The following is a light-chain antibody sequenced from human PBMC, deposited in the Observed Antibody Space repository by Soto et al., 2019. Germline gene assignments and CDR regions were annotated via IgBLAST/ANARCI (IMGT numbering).Light chain of an antibody. CDR2: DAS. J-gene: IGKJ4*01. CDR3: QQRSNWLT. Sequence: EIVLTQSPATLSLSPGERATLSCRASQSVSSYLAWYQQKPGQAPSLLIYDASNRSTGIPARFSGSGSGTDFTITSSSLEPESFAVYYCQQRSNWLTFGGGTKVEIK. V-gene: IGKV3-11*01. CDR1: QSVSSY.